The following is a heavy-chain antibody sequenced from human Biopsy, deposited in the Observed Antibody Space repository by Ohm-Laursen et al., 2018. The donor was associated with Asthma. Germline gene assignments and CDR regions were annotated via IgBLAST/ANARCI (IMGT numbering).Heavy chain of an antibody. J-gene: IGHJ4*02. CDR2: INWNGGST. D-gene: IGHD6-19*01. CDR1: GFTFSSYG. CDR3: GRDMGGFGSGWFPVEF. V-gene: IGHV3-20*01. Sequence: SLRLSCTASGFTFSSYGMDWVRQAPGKGLDWVSGINWNGGSTGYADSAKGRFTISRDNAKNSLYLQMNSLRAEDTALYHCGRDMGGFGSGWFPVEFWGQGTLVTVSS.